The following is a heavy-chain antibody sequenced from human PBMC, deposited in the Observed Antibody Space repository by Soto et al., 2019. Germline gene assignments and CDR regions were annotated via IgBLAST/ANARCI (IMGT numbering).Heavy chain of an antibody. CDR3: AKDSTVTTSLYFYYYGFDV. D-gene: IGHD4-17*01. Sequence: VQLLESGGGLVQPGGSLRLACTASGFTFNHYAMSWVRQAPGKGLEWVSAVSGRGGSTKYADSVKGRFIISRDNSDSTQYLQMDSLRGEDTAVYDGAKDSTVTTSLYFYYYGFDVWGQGTTVTVSS. V-gene: IGHV3-23*01. CDR1: GFTFNHYA. CDR2: VSGRGGST. J-gene: IGHJ6*02.